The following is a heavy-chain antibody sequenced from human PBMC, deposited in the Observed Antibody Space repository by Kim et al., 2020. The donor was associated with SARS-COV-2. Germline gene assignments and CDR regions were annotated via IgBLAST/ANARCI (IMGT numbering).Heavy chain of an antibody. D-gene: IGHD6-13*01. Sequence: STYYNPSLKSRVTISVDTSKNQFSLKLSSVTAADTAVYYCARDSIAAADYWGQGTLVTVSS. CDR2: ST. V-gene: IGHV4-39*07. CDR3: ARDSIAAADY. J-gene: IGHJ4*02.